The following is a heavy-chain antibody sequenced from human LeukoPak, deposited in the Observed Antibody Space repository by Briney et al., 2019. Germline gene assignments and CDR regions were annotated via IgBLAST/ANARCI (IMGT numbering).Heavy chain of an antibody. CDR3: ARTTLRYFDWSPDAFDI. CDR1: GGSISSYY. V-gene: IGHV4-4*07. D-gene: IGHD3-9*01. J-gene: IGHJ3*02. CDR2: IYTSGTT. Sequence: ASETLSLTCTVSGGSISSYYWSWIRQPAGKGLEWIGRIYTSGTTNYDPSLKSRVTMSLDTSKNQFSLNLSSVTAADTAMYYCARTTLRYFDWSPDAFDIWGQGTMVTVSS.